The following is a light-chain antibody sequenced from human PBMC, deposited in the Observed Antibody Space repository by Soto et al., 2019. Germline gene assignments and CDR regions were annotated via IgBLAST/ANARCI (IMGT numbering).Light chain of an antibody. Sequence: QSVLTQPPSASGTPGQRVTISCSGSSSNIGNHYVSWYQQLPGTAPKLHIYKNNQRPSGVPDRFSGSMSGTSASLAISGLRSEDEADYYCAAWDDSLSGLFGGGTELTVL. J-gene: IGLJ2*01. V-gene: IGLV1-47*01. CDR1: SSNIGNHY. CDR3: AAWDDSLSGL. CDR2: KNN.